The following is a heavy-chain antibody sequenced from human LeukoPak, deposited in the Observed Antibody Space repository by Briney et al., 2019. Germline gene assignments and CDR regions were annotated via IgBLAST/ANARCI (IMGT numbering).Heavy chain of an antibody. Sequence: SETLSLTCTVSGGSISSYYWSWIRQPPGKGLEWIEYIYYSGSTNYNPSLKSRVTISVDTSKNQISLKVRSATAVDTAVYYCARTTEDCSSTSCYQYWFDPWGQGTLVTVSS. D-gene: IGHD2-2*01. CDR3: ARTTEDCSSTSCYQYWFDP. J-gene: IGHJ5*02. CDR2: IYYSGST. V-gene: IGHV4-59*01. CDR1: GGSISSYY.